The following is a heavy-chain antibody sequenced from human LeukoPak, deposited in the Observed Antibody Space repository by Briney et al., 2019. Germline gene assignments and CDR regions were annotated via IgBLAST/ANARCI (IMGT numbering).Heavy chain of an antibody. D-gene: IGHD2-2*01. J-gene: IGHJ4*02. CDR3: ARGCTVVVPAARSPCFDY. Sequence: GGSLRLSCAASGFTFSSYDMHWVRQAKGKGLEWVSAIGTAGDPYYPGSVKGRFTISRENAKNSLYLQMNSLRAGDTAVYYCARGCTVVVPAARSPCFDYWGQGTLVTVSS. V-gene: IGHV3-13*05. CDR1: GFTFSSYD. CDR2: IGTAGDP.